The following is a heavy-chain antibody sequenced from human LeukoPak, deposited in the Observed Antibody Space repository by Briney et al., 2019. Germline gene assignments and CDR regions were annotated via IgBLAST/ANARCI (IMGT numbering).Heavy chain of an antibody. Sequence: GDLILSCAASGYTFSSYAMSWVRRAPGQGMEWVSAISGSGGSTYYADSVKGRFTISRDNSKNTLYLQMNSLRAEDTAVYYCAKAYDFWSGYPNWGQGTLVTVSS. CDR3: AKAYDFWSGYPN. V-gene: IGHV3-23*01. CDR1: GYTFSSYA. D-gene: IGHD3-3*01. CDR2: ISGSGGST. J-gene: IGHJ4*02.